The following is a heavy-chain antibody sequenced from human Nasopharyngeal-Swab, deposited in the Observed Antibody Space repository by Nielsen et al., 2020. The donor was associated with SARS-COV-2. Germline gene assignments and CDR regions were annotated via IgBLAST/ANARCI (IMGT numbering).Heavy chain of an antibody. CDR1: GCSISSVGYY. D-gene: IGHD2-15*01. Sequence: SETLSLTFTVSGCSISSVGYYWSWIRQHPGKGLEWIGYIYYSGSTYYNPSLKSRVTISVDTSKNQFSLKLSSVTAADTAVYYCARYVRILGYFDYWGQGTLVTVS. CDR2: IYYSGST. J-gene: IGHJ4*02. V-gene: IGHV4-31*03. CDR3: ARYVRILGYFDY.